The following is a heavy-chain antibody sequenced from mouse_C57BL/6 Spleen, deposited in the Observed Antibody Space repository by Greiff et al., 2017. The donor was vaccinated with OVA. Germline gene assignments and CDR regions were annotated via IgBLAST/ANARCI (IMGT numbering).Heavy chain of an antibody. CDR2: IYPRSGNT. J-gene: IGHJ1*03. Sequence: LQESGAELARPGASVKLSCKASGYTFTSYGISWVKQRTGQGLEWIGEIYPRSGNTYYNEKFKGKATLTADKSSSTAYMELRSLTSEDSAVYFCARSGLYDGYWYFDVWGTGTTVTVSS. CDR3: ARSGLYDGYWYFDV. V-gene: IGHV1-81*01. D-gene: IGHD2-3*01. CDR1: GYTFTSYG.